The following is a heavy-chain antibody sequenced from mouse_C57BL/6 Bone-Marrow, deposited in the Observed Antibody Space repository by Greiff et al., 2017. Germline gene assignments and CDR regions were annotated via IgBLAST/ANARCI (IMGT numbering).Heavy chain of an antibody. CDR2: INPNNGGT. J-gene: IGHJ4*01. CDR1: GYTFTDYY. V-gene: IGHV1-26*01. CDR3: AKPLDSSGTLDY. Sequence: VQLQQSGPELVKPGASVKISCKASGYTFTDYYMNWVKQSHGKSLEWIGDINPNNGGTSYNQKFKGKATLTVDTSSSTAYMELRSLTSEDSAVYYCAKPLDSSGTLDYWGQGTSVTVSS. D-gene: IGHD3-2*02.